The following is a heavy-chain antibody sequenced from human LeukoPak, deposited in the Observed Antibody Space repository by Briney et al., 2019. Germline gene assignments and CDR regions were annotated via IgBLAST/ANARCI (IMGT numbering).Heavy chain of an antibody. CDR1: GGSISSGSYY. CDR2: IYTSGST. D-gene: IGHD2-2*01. J-gene: IGHJ6*03. V-gene: IGHV4-61*02. Sequence: SQTLSLTCTVSGGSISSGSYYWSWIRQPAGKGLEWIGRIYTSGSTNYNPSLKSRVTISVDTSKNQFSLKLSSVTAADTAVYYCARAPMPNYYYYYMDVWGKGTTVTVSS. CDR3: ARAPMPNYYYYYMDV.